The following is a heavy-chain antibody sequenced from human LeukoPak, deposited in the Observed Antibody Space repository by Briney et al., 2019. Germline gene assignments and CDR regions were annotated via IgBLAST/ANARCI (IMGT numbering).Heavy chain of an antibody. CDR1: GGSMISSIYY. D-gene: IGHD2-21*02. CDR3: ARHVADCGGDCSSLYYFDY. CDR2: ISYSGGT. Sequence: SETLSLTCTASGGSMISSIYYWGWIRQPPGKGLEWIGTISYSGGTYYNPSLKRRVTISVDTSENQFSLKLSSVTAADTAVYYCARHVADCGGDCSSLYYFDYWGQGILVTVSS. V-gene: IGHV4-39*01. J-gene: IGHJ4*02.